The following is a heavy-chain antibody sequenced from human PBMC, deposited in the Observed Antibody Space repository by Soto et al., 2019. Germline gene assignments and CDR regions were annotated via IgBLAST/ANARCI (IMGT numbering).Heavy chain of an antibody. D-gene: IGHD2-15*01. Sequence: QMQLVQSGPEVKKPGTSVKVSCKASGFTFTSSAMQWVRQARGQRLEWIGWIVVGSGHTNYAQKFKERVTITREMATSTAYMGLSSLRSEDTAVYYCAADSRYCSGGNCEDYWGQGTLFTVSS. CDR1: GFTFTSSA. J-gene: IGHJ4*02. V-gene: IGHV1-58*02. CDR2: IVVGSGHT. CDR3: AADSRYCSGGNCEDY.